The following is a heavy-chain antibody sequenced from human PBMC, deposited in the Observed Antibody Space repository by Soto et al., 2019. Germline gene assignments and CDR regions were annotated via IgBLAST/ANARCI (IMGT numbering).Heavy chain of an antibody. V-gene: IGHV3-23*01. CDR3: AKVTWPHPRWGDS. CDR2: IDGSGDST. Sequence: EVQLLESGGGLVQPGGSLRLSCAASGFTFSSYPMSWVRQAPGKGLEWVSGIDGSGDSTYYADSVTGRFTISRDSSKTPLYLQMNRLRAEGTAVYYCAKVTWPHPRWGDSWGQGTLVTVSA. CDR1: GFTFSSYP. J-gene: IGHJ4*02. D-gene: IGHD3-16*01.